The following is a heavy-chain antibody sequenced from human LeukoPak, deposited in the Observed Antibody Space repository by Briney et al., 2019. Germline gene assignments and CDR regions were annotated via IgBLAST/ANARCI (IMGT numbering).Heavy chain of an antibody. CDR1: RFTFSSYN. CDR3: ARGRHCSSTSCYGGFDY. J-gene: IGHJ4*02. CDR2: ISSSLNYI. D-gene: IGHD2-2*01. Sequence: GGSLRLSCAASRFTFSSYNMNWVRQAPGKGLEWVSSISSSLNYIYYADSVKGRFTISRDNAKNSLYLQMNSLRAEDTAVYYCARGRHCSSTSCYGGFDYWGQGTLVTVSS. V-gene: IGHV3-21*01.